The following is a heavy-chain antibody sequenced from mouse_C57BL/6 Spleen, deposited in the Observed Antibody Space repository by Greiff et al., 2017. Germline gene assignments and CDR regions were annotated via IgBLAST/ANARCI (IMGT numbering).Heavy chain of an antibody. CDR2: IDPSDSET. CDR1: GYTFTSYW. Sequence: QVQLKQPGAELVRPGSSVKLSCKASGYTFTSYWMHWVKQRPIQGLEWIGNIDPSDSETHYNQKFKDKATLTVDKSSSTAYMQLSRRTSEDSAVYYVARKGGRGYLCYFAYWGQGTTLTVSS. V-gene: IGHV1-52*01. CDR3: ARKGGRGYLCYFAY. J-gene: IGHJ2*01. D-gene: IGHD5-1*01.